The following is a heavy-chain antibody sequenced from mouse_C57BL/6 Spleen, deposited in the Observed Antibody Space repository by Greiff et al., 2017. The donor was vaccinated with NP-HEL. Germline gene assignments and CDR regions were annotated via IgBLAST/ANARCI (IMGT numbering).Heavy chain of an antibody. CDR3: ARSKGMVTKGYYFDY. V-gene: IGHV1-42*01. CDR1: GYSFTGYY. CDR2: INPSTGGT. Sequence: EVQLVESGPELVKPGASVKISCKASGYSFTGYYMNWVKQSPEKSLEWIGEINPSTGGTTYNQKFKAKATLTVDKSSSTAYMQLKSLTSEDSAVYYCARSKGMVTKGYYFDYWGQGTTLTVSS. J-gene: IGHJ2*01. D-gene: IGHD2-13*01.